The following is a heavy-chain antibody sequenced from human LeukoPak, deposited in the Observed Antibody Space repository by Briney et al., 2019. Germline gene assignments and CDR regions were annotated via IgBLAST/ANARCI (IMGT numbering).Heavy chain of an antibody. CDR3: ARVFVPAAIDYYYYYMDV. D-gene: IGHD2-2*01. J-gene: IGHJ6*03. Sequence: SETLSLTCTVSGGSISSYYWSWIRQPAGKGLEWIGRIYTSGSTNYNPSLKSRVAMSVDTSKNQFSLKLSSVTAADTAVYYCARVFVPAAIDYYYYYMDVWGKGITVTVS. CDR2: IYTSGST. CDR1: GGSISSYY. V-gene: IGHV4-4*07.